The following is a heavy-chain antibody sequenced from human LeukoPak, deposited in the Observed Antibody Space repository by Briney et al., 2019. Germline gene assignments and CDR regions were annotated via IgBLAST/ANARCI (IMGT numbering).Heavy chain of an antibody. Sequence: SDTRSLTCAVYGGSFSGYYWSWIRQPPGKGLEWIGEIYHIGSNNYNQPHKRRVTISVDTSKNQFSMKLSSVTGADTAVYYCAIPACSSTSCPRSNYYYYMDVWGKGTTVTVSS. CDR1: GGSFSGYY. CDR2: IYHIGSN. J-gene: IGHJ6*03. V-gene: IGHV4-34*01. CDR3: AIPACSSTSCPRSNYYYYMDV. D-gene: IGHD2-2*01.